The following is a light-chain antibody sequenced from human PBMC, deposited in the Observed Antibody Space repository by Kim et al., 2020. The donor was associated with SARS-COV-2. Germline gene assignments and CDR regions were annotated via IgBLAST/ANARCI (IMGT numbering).Light chain of an antibody. J-gene: IGLJ2*01. Sequence: GQRVTISCSGSRSSIGDNTVNWYQQRPGAAPGVVIYSNSQRPSGVPDRISGSRSGTAASLAISGLQSEDEADYYCAAWDDRLRGVVCGGGTQLTVL. CDR3: AAWDDRLRGVV. V-gene: IGLV1-44*01. CDR2: SNS. CDR1: RSSIGDNT.